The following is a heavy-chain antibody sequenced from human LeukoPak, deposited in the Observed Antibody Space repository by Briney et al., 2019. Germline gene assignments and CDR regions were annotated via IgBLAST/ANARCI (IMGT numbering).Heavy chain of an antibody. Sequence: PGGSLRLSCAASGFTFSSYEMNWVRQAPGKGLEWVAVISYDGSHKYYADSVKGRFTISRDNSMNTLYLQMNSLRADDTAVYYCAGSPRATVTGHWFDPWGQGTLVTVSS. V-gene: IGHV3-30*04. CDR2: ISYDGSHK. CDR1: GFTFSSYE. CDR3: AGSPRATVTGHWFDP. D-gene: IGHD4-17*01. J-gene: IGHJ5*02.